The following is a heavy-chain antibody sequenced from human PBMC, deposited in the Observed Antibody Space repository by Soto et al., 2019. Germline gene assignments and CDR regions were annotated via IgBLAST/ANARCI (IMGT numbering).Heavy chain of an antibody. CDR3: ASAPTTTLAFDI. J-gene: IGHJ3*02. Sequence: QVQLVQSGAEEKKPGASVKVSCKASGYTFTSYAMHWVRQAPGQRLEWMGWINAGNGNTKYSQKFQGRVTITRDTYASTAYMELSSLRSEDTAVYYCASAPTTTLAFDIWGQGTMVTVSS. V-gene: IGHV1-3*05. CDR1: GYTFTSYA. D-gene: IGHD4-4*01. CDR2: INAGNGNT.